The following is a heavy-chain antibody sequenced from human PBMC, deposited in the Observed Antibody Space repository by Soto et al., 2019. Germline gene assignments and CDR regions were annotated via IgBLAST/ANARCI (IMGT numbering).Heavy chain of an antibody. CDR2: ISYDGSKK. CDR3: AREGPTDAFDI. J-gene: IGHJ3*02. Sequence: VGSLRLSCAASGFTFSSYAMHWVRQAPGKGLEWVAVISYDGSKKYYADSVKGRFTISRDNSKNTLYLQMNSLRAEDTAVYYCAREGPTDAFDIWGQGTMVTVSS. V-gene: IGHV3-30-3*01. CDR1: GFTFSSYA.